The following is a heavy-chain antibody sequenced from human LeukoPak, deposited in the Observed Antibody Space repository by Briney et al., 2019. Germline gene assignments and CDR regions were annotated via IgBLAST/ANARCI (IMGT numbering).Heavy chain of an antibody. CDR2: IRYNIENT. Sequence: GGSLRLSCAASGFTFSNYAMGWVRQAPGKGPEWVSSIRYNIENTHYADAVQGRFTISRDNSKNTLYLQMNSLRAEDTARYYCAKASIRDTGYYFDSWGQGTLVSVSS. J-gene: IGHJ4*02. CDR1: GFTFSNYA. CDR3: AKASIRDTGYYFDS. D-gene: IGHD3-9*01. V-gene: IGHV3-23*01.